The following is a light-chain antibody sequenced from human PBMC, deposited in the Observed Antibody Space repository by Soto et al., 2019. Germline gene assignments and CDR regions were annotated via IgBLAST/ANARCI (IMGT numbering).Light chain of an antibody. CDR2: EGG. CDR3: CSYAGSTTLYV. CDR1: SSDLGSYNL. Sequence: QSVLTQPASVSGSPGQSITISCTGTSSDLGSYNLVSWYQQHPDKAPKLMIYEGGQRPSGVSNRFSGSKSGNTASLTISGLQAEDEADYYCCSYAGSTTLYVFGTGTKVTVL. V-gene: IGLV2-23*01. J-gene: IGLJ1*01.